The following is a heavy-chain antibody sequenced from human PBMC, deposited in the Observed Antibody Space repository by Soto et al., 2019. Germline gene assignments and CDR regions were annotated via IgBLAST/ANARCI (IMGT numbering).Heavy chain of an antibody. J-gene: IGHJ4*02. V-gene: IGHV4-31*03. D-gene: IGHD3-22*01. CDR3: ARGSGTMIPGDWVTAGFDY. Sequence: SETLSLTCTVSGGSISSGGYYWSWIRQHPGKGLEWIGYIYYSGSTCYNPSLKSRVTISVDTSKNQFSLKLSSVTAADTAVYYCARGSGTMIPGDWVTAGFDYWGQGTLVTVSS. CDR1: GGSISSGGYY. CDR2: IYYSGST.